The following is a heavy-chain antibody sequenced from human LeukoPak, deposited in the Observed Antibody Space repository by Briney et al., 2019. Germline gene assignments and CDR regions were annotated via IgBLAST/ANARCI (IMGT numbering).Heavy chain of an antibody. J-gene: IGHJ3*02. CDR2: ISSSSTAI. D-gene: IGHD6-13*01. V-gene: IGHV3-48*03. CDR3: AREGETAAGTASYTFDI. Sequence: GGSLRLSCAAPGFTFSAYKMHGVRQAPGKGLEWVAYISSSSTAIFYADSVKGRFTISRDNAKISLYLQMNSLRAEDTAVYYCAREGETAAGTASYTFDIWGQGTVVTVSS. CDR1: GFTFSAYK.